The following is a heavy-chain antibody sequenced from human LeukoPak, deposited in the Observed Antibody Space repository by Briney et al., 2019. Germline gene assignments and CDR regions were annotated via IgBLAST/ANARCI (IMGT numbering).Heavy chain of an antibody. D-gene: IGHD3-10*01. Sequence: PSETLSLTCAVYGGSFSGYYWSWIRQPPGKGLEWIGEINHSGSTSYNPSLKSRVTISVDTSKNQFSLKLSSVTAADTAVYYCARNGPMVRGVNLGLDYWGQGTLVTVSS. CDR3: ARNGPMVRGVNLGLDY. CDR2: INHSGST. V-gene: IGHV4-34*01. CDR1: GGSFSGYY. J-gene: IGHJ4*02.